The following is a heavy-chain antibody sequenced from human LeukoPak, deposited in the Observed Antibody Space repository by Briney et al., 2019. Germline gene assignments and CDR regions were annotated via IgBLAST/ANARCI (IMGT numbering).Heavy chain of an antibody. CDR3: ARDPGYSYGYGFDD. V-gene: IGHV4-34*01. D-gene: IGHD5-18*01. Sequence: SETLSLTCAVYGGSFSGYYWSWIRQPPGKGLEWIGEINHSGSTNYNPSPKSRVTISVDTSKNQFSLKLSSVTAADTAVYYCARDPGYSYGYGFDDWGQGTLVTVSS. J-gene: IGHJ4*02. CDR1: GGSFSGYY. CDR2: INHSGST.